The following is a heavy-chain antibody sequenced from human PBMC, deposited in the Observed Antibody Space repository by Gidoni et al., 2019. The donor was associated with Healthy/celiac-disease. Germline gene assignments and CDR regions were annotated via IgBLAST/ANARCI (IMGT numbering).Heavy chain of an antibody. CDR1: GFTVSSNY. D-gene: IGHD1-26*01. CDR2: IYSGGST. J-gene: IGHJ4*02. CDR3: ARDRVGATVY. Sequence: EVQLVESGGGLVQTGGSLRLSCAASGFTVSSNYMSWVRQAPGKGLECVSVIYSGGSTYYADSVKGRFTISRDNSKNTLYLQMNSLRAEYTAVYYCARDRVGATVYWGQGTLVTVSS. V-gene: IGHV3-66*01.